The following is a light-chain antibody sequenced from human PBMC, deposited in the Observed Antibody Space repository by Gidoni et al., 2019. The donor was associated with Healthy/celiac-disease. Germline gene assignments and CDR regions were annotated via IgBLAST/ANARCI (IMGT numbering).Light chain of an antibody. CDR2: GAS. J-gene: IGKJ5*01. CDR3: QQYGSSPVA. Sequence: EIALTQPPGTLSSSPEERATLSCRASQSVSSSYLAWYQQKPGQAPRLLIYGASSRATGIPDGLSGSGSGTYFTLTISRLGPEDFAVYYCQQYGSSPVAFGQGTRLEIK. CDR1: QSVSSSY. V-gene: IGKV3-20*01.